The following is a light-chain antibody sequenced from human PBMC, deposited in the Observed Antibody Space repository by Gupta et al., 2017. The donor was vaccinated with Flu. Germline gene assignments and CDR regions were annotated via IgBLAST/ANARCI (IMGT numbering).Light chain of an antibody. J-gene: IGLJ2*01. CDR2: EAS. CDR1: GNNIGAYDL. CDR3: CSYTQDNSLV. V-gene: IGLV2-23*01. Sequence: QSALTQPASVSGSPGQSMTISCIGSGNNIGAYDLVSWYQQHPGKAPNLMIYEASKRPSGVSTRFSGSKSGNTASLTISGLQAEDEADYYCCSYTQDNSLVFGGGTKVTVL.